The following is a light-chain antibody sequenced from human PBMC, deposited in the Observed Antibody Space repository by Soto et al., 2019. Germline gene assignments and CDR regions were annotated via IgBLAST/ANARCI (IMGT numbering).Light chain of an antibody. Sequence: EIVLTQSPGTLSMSPGERATLSCRASQSVSSSYLAWYQQKPGQAPRLLIYGASSRATGIADRFSGSGSGTDFTLTISRLAPEDFAVYYCQQFGTIPFTFGPGTKVDV. J-gene: IGKJ3*01. CDR3: QQFGTIPFT. CDR1: QSVSSSY. V-gene: IGKV3-20*01. CDR2: GAS.